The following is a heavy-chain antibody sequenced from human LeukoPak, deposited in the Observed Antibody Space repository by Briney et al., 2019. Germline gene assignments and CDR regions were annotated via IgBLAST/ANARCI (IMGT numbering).Heavy chain of an antibody. CDR2: INWNGGST. CDR1: GFTFDDYG. Sequence: GGSLRLSCAASGFTFDDYGMSWVRQAPGKGLDWVSGINWNGGSTGYADSVKGRFTISRDNAKNSLYLQMNSLRAEDTALYYCARARGRFLEWLSAYFDYWGQGTLVTVSS. J-gene: IGHJ4*02. CDR3: ARARGRFLEWLSAYFDY. V-gene: IGHV3-20*04. D-gene: IGHD3-3*01.